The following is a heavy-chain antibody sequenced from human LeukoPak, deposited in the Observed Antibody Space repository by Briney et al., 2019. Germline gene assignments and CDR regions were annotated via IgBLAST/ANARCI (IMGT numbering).Heavy chain of an antibody. CDR2: IYYSGST. CDR3: ARPRAGFGELSYYYYMDV. V-gene: IGHV4-39*01. CDR1: GASISSSSYY. D-gene: IGHD3-10*01. J-gene: IGHJ6*03. Sequence: SDTLSLTCTVSGASISSSSYYWGWIRQPPGRGLEWIGSIYYSGSTYYNPSLKSRVTISVDTCKNQFSLKLSSVTAADTAVYYCARPRAGFGELSYYYYMDVWGKGTTVSLSS.